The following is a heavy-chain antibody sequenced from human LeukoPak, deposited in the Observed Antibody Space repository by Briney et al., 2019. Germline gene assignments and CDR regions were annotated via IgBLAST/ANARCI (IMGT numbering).Heavy chain of an antibody. D-gene: IGHD3-3*01. CDR3: TKGVVLTIFGMAWHAFDI. J-gene: IGHJ3*02. CDR2: ISGSGDST. Sequence: PGGSLRLSCAASGFTFRSFAVSWVRQAPGKGLEWVSVISGSGDSTYYADSVKGRFTISRDNSKNTLYLQMNSLRAEDTAIYYCTKGVVLTIFGMAWHAFDIWGQGTMVTVS. CDR1: GFTFRSFA. V-gene: IGHV3-23*01.